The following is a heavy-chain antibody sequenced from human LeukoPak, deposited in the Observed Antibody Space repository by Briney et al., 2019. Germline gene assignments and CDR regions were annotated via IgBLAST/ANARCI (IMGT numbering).Heavy chain of an antibody. J-gene: IGHJ4*02. Sequence: GASVKVSCKASGYTFTGYYMHWVRQAPGQGLEWMGRINPNSGGTNYAQKCQGRVTMTRDTSISTAYMELSRLRSDDTAVYYCARDPALGSGSKYYFDYWGQGTLVTVSS. D-gene: IGHD3-10*01. CDR1: GYTFTGYY. CDR3: ARDPALGSGSKYYFDY. V-gene: IGHV1-2*06. CDR2: INPNSGGT.